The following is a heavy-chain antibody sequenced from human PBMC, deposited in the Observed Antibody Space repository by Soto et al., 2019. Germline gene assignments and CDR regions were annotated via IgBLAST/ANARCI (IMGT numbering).Heavy chain of an antibody. CDR1: GFTFSSYD. J-gene: IGHJ3*02. CDR2: ISGTTSSTV. D-gene: IGHD3-16*01. CDR3: AGQGVQFYDYIWGSYAFDI. V-gene: IGHV3-48*01. Sequence: EVQLVESGGGLVQPGGSLRLSCAASGFTFSSYDMNWVRQAPGKGLEWVSYISGTTSSTVYYAESVKGRFTVSRDNAKNSLYLKMNSLRAEDTAVYYCAGQGVQFYDYIWGSYAFDIWGQGTMVTVSS.